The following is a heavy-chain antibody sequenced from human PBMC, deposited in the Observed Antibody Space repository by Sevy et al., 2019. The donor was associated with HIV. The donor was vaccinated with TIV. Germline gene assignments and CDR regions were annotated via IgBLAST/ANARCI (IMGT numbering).Heavy chain of an antibody. D-gene: IGHD5-18*01. CDR1: GFTFSSYA. CDR2: ISGSGGST. J-gene: IGHJ4*02. Sequence: GGSLRLSCAASGFTFSSYAMSWVRQAPGKGLEWVSAISGSGGSTYYADSVKGRFTFSRDNSKNTLYLQMNSLRAEDTAVYYCAKVGLRGYSYGYPPNFDYWGQGTLVTVSS. CDR3: AKVGLRGYSYGYPPNFDY. V-gene: IGHV3-23*01.